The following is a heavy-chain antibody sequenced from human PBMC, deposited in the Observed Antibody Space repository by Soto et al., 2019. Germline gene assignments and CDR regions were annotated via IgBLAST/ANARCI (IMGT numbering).Heavy chain of an antibody. J-gene: IGHJ5*02. CDR2: IYYSGST. D-gene: IGHD3-3*01. CDR1: GGSVSSGSYY. Sequence: SETLSLTCTVSGGSVSSGSYYWSWIRQPPGKGLEWIGYIYYSGSTNYNPSLKSRVTISVDTSKNQFSLKLSSVTAADTTVYYCARGQYDFFNWFDPWGQGTLVTVSS. CDR3: ARGQYDFFNWFDP. V-gene: IGHV4-61*01.